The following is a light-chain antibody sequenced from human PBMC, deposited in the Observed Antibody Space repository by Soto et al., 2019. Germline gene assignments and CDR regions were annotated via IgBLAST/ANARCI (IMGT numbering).Light chain of an antibody. J-gene: IGKJ4*01. CDR2: WAS. Sequence: DIEMTQSPDSLAVSLGERATINCKSSQRILYSSNNKNYLAWYQQKPGQPPKLLIYWASTRESGVPDRFSGSGSGTDFTLTISSLQAEDVAVYYCQHYYNKPLTFGGGTKVEIK. CDR3: QHYYNKPLT. V-gene: IGKV4-1*01. CDR1: QRILYSSNNKNY.